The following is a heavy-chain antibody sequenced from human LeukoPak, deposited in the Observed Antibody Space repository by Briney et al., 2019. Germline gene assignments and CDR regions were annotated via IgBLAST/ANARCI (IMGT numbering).Heavy chain of an antibody. D-gene: IGHD3-22*01. CDR1: GFTFSGSA. V-gene: IGHV3-73*01. J-gene: IGHJ4*02. CDR3: TRPSYDSSVSGVVY. Sequence: GGSLKLSCATSGFTFSGSAIHWVRQASGKGLEWVGRIRSKANSYATTDVASVRGRFSISRDDSKNTAYLQMNSLKTEDTAVYYCTRPSYDSSVSGVVYWGQGTLVTVSS. CDR2: IRSKANSYAT.